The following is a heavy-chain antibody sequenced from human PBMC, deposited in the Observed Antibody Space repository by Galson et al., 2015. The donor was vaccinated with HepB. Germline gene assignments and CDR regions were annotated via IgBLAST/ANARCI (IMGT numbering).Heavy chain of an antibody. D-gene: IGHD2-2*01. V-gene: IGHV1-8*01. CDR1: GYTFTSYD. J-gene: IGHJ6*03. CDR3: ARAKYCSSTSCPFDYYYYMDV. Sequence: SVKVSCKASGYTFTSYDINWVRQATGQGLEWMGWMNPNSGNTGYAQKFQGRVTMTRNTSISTAYMELSSLRSEDTAVYYCARAKYCSSTSCPFDYYYYMDVWGKGTTVTVSS. CDR2: MNPNSGNT.